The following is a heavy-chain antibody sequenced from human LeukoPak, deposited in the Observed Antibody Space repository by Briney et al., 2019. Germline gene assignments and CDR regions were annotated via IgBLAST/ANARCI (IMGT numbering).Heavy chain of an antibody. V-gene: IGHV3-30*02. CDR2: IRYDGSNK. CDR1: GFTFSSYG. J-gene: IGHJ3*02. Sequence: GGSLRLSCAASGFTFSSYGMHWVRQAPGKGLEWVAFIRYDGSNKYYADSVKGRFTISRDNSKNTLYLQMNSLRAEDTAVYYCAKAGALATIFKAFDIWGQGTMVTVSS. CDR3: AKAGALATIFKAFDI. D-gene: IGHD5-24*01.